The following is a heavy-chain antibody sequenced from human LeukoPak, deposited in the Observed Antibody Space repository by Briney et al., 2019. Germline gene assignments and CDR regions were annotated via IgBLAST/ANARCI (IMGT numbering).Heavy chain of an antibody. CDR1: GFTFSDYN. CDR2: ISRSGSTK. V-gene: IGHV3-11*04. D-gene: IGHD3-10*01. Sequence: GGSLRLSCAASGFTFSDYNMRWIRQAPGKGLEWVSSISRSGSTKYYADSVKGRFTISRDNAKNSLYLQMNSLRAEDTAVYYCARIGETVDYWGQGTLVTVSS. J-gene: IGHJ4*02. CDR3: ARIGETVDY.